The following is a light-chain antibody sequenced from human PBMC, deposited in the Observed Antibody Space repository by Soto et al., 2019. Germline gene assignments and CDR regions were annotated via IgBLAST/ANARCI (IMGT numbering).Light chain of an antibody. J-gene: IGKJ1*01. V-gene: IGKV3-11*01. CDR1: LSISSF. CDR2: GAS. Sequence: EIVLTQSPATLSLSPGERATLSCRASLSISSFLAWYQQKPGQAPRLLIYGASNRATGIPARFSGSGSGTDFSLTISTLEPEDFAVYYCQQRSHWPPWTFGQGTKVEIK. CDR3: QQRSHWPPWT.